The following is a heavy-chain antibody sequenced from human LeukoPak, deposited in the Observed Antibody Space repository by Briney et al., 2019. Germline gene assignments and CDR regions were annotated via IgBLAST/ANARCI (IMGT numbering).Heavy chain of an antibody. CDR1: GFTFSSYW. CDR2: IKQDGSEK. CDR3: ASSTYYYDSSGYYYNY. J-gene: IGHJ4*02. Sequence: GGSLRLSCAASGFTFSSYWMSWVRQAPGKGLEWVANIKQDGSEKYYVDSVKGRITISRDNAKNSLYLQMNSLRAEDTAVYYCASSTYYYDSSGYYYNYWGQGTLVTVSS. D-gene: IGHD3-22*01. V-gene: IGHV3-7*01.